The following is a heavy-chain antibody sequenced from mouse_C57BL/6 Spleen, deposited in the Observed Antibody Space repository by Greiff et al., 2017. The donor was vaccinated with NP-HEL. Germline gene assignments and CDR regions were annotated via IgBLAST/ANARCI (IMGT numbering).Heavy chain of an antibody. D-gene: IGHD4-1*01. CDR2: INPNNGGT. Sequence: EVNLVESGPELVKPGASVKMSCKASGYTFTDYNMHWVKQSHGKSLEWIGYINPNNGGTSYNQKFKGKATLTVNKSSSTAYMELRSLTSEDSAVYYCARSLTGTNYWGQGTTLTVSS. CDR3: ARSLTGTNY. V-gene: IGHV1-22*01. CDR1: GYTFTDYN. J-gene: IGHJ2*01.